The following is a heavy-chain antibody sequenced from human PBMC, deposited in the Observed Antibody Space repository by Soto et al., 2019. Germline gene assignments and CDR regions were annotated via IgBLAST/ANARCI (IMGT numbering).Heavy chain of an antibody. D-gene: IGHD5-12*01. J-gene: IGHJ5*02. Sequence: ASVKVSCKASGYTFSNYATHWVRQAPGQRLEWMGWIDAGNGKTKYSQNFQGRVTITRDTSASTAYMELSSLRSEDTAVYYCARDGGCRDGYTVGCNLFDPWGQGTLVTVSS. CDR1: GYTFSNYA. V-gene: IGHV1-3*01. CDR2: IDAGNGKT. CDR3: ARDGGCRDGYTVGCNLFDP.